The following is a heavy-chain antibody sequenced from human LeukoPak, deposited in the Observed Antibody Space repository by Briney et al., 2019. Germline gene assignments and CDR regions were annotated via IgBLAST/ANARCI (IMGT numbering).Heavy chain of an antibody. CDR3: ARGRRGLLLSIAVAGVSYSLWY. CDR2: IVPGGGGT. D-gene: IGHD6-19*01. CDR1: GYTFNRYY. V-gene: IGHV1-46*02. J-gene: IGHJ4*02. Sequence: GASVKVSCKASGYTFNRYYIHWVRQAPGQGLQWMGMIVPGGGGTSYAQKFQGRVTMTRDTSTSTVYMELSSLRSDDTAVYYCARGRRGLLLSIAVAGVSYSLWYWGQGTLVTVSS.